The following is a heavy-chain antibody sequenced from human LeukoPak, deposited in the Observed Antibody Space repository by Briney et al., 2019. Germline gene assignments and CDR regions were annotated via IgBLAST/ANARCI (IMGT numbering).Heavy chain of an antibody. CDR1: GFTFSSHG. V-gene: IGHV3-21*01. CDR3: ARGFRMIRGVFISFRVFDI. CDR2: ISSSSSYI. J-gene: IGHJ3*02. Sequence: GGSLRLSCVASGFTFSSHGMNWVRQAPGKGLEWVSSISSSSSYIYYADSVKGRFTVSRDNAKNSLFLQMNGLRAEDTAVYYCARGFRMIRGVFISFRVFDIWGPGTMVTVSS. D-gene: IGHD3-10*01.